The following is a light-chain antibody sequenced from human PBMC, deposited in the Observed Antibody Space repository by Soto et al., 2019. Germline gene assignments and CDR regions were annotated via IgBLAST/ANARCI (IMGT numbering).Light chain of an antibody. V-gene: IGKV1-12*01. Sequence: DVQMTQSPASVSASVGDRVTITFLASQDIRSWLAWYQQKPGKAPKLLIYAASSLQSGVPSRFSGSGSGTDFTLTITSLQPEDFATYYCQQANSFPRTFGQRTKV. CDR3: QQANSFPRT. CDR1: QDIRSW. CDR2: AAS. J-gene: IGKJ1*01.